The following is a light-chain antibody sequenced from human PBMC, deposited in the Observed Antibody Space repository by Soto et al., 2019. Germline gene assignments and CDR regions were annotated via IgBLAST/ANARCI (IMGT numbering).Light chain of an antibody. V-gene: IGKV3-15*01. CDR1: QSVRSN. CDR2: GAS. CDR3: QHYNNRPPIT. Sequence: NLSVXPGEXDTRXXXXSQSVRSNLAWYQQKPCQAPRLLIYGASTRATDIPGRFSGSGSGTEFPLTIGSMQSEHFAIYYCQHYNNRPPITLGQRTRLEIK. J-gene: IGKJ5*01.